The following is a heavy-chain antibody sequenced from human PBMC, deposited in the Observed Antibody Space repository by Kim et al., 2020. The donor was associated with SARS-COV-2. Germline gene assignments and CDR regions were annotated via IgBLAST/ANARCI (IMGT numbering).Heavy chain of an antibody. V-gene: IGHV3-30*18. J-gene: IGHJ6*03. CDR1: GFTFSSYG. D-gene: IGHD3-3*01. Sequence: GGSLRLSCAASGFTFSSYGMHWVRQAPGKGLEWVAVISYDGSNKYYADSVKGRFTISRDNSKNTLYLQMNSLRAEDTAVYYCAKDVLEWPSYYYYMDVWGKGTTVTVSS. CDR2: ISYDGSNK. CDR3: AKDVLEWPSYYYYMDV.